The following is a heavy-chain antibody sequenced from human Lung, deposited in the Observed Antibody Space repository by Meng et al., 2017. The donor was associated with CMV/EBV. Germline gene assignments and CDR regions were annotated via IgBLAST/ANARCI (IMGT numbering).Heavy chain of an antibody. CDR2: IRYDGSNK. V-gene: IGHV3-30*02. Sequence: GGSLRLXCAASGFTFSSYGMHWVRQAPGKGLEWVAFIRYDGSNKYYADSVKGRFTISRDNSKNTLYLQMNSLRAEDTAVYYCAKNGGSYDFWSGQLRPNYGIDVXGQGXTVTVSS. J-gene: IGHJ6*02. CDR3: AKNGGSYDFWSGQLRPNYGIDV. CDR1: GFTFSSYG. D-gene: IGHD3-3*01.